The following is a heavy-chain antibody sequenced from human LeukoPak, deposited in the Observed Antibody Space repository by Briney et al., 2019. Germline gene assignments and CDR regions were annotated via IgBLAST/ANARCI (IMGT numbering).Heavy chain of an antibody. CDR3: ARGRMLRGMDV. V-gene: IGHV4-34*01. J-gene: IGHJ6*02. Sequence: SETLSLTCAVYGGSFSGYYWSWIRQPPGKGLEWIGEINHSGSTNYNPSLKSRVTISVDTSKNQFSLKLSSVTAADTAVYYCARGRMLRGMDVWGQGTTVTVSS. CDR1: GGSFSGYY. CDR2: INHSGST. D-gene: IGHD3-10*02.